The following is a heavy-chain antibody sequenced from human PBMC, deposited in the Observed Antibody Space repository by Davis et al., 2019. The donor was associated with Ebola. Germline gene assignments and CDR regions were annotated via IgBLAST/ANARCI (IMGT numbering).Heavy chain of an antibody. V-gene: IGHV3-11*03. CDR3: AKFSRAGDSV. Sequence: GESLKISCAASGFSFSDYYMSWIRQAPGKGLEWVSYISGRSRYTTYSDSVKGRITISRDNAKNSLYLQVNSLRDEDTAVYYCAKFSRAGDSVWGQGTLVTVSS. CDR2: ISGRSRYT. CDR1: GFSFSDYY. D-gene: IGHD6-13*01. J-gene: IGHJ4*02.